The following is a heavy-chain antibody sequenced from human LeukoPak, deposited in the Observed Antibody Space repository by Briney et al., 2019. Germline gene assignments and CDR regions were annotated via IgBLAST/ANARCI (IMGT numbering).Heavy chain of an antibody. D-gene: IGHD5-18*01. Sequence: GGSLTPSWLADRFTFSNYAMSWVRQAPGKGLEWVSAISDSGISTYYADSAKGRFTVSRDNSKNTLYLQMNSLRADDTALYYCARDGHTWIQLEYWGQGTLVTVSS. J-gene: IGHJ4*02. V-gene: IGHV3-23*01. CDR2: ISDSGIST. CDR1: RFTFSNYA. CDR3: ARDGHTWIQLEY.